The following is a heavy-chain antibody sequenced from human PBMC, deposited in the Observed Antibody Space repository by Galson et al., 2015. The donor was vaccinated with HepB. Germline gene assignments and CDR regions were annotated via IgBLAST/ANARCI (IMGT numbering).Heavy chain of an antibody. V-gene: IGHV1-18*01. CDR3: ARSIGSVVASHYYRMDV. CDR1: GYTFTTYD. Sequence: SVKVSCKASGYTFTTYDISWVRQAPGQGLEWMGWISTYNGNTNSAQKLQGRVTMTRDTSTTTANMELMSLTSDDTAVYYCARSIGSVVASHYYRMDVWGQGTAVTVSS. CDR2: ISTYNGNT. D-gene: IGHD5-12*01. J-gene: IGHJ6*02.